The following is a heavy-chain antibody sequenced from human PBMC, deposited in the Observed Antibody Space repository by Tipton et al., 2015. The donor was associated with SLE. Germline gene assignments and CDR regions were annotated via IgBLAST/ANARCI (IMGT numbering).Heavy chain of an antibody. V-gene: IGHV4-59*01. CDR3: AGGMPSGSYNY. CDR1: GGSISSYY. J-gene: IGHJ4*02. D-gene: IGHD1-26*01. CDR2: IYYSGST. Sequence: TLSLTCTVSGGSISSYYWSWIRQPPGKGLEWIGYIYYSGSTNYNPSLKSRVAISVDTSKNQFSLKLSSVTAADTAVYYCAGGMPSGSYNYWGQGTLVIVSS.